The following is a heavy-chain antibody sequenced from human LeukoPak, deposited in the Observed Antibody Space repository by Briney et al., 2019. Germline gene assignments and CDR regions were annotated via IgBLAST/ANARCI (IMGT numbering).Heavy chain of an antibody. CDR1: GFTFDDYG. Sequence: GGSLRLSCAASGFTFDDYGMSWVRQAPGKGLEWVSGINWNGGSTGYADSVKGRFTISRDNAKNSLYLQMNSLRAEDTALYYCARVHTAMVSGAFDIWGQGTMVTVSS. J-gene: IGHJ3*02. CDR3: ARVHTAMVSGAFDI. D-gene: IGHD5-18*01. CDR2: INWNGGST. V-gene: IGHV3-20*04.